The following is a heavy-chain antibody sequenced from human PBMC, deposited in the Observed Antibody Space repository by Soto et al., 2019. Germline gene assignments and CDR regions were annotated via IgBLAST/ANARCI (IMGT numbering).Heavy chain of an antibody. CDR1: GFTFRSYV. D-gene: IGHD3-16*01. V-gene: IGHV3-33*05. J-gene: IGHJ4*02. CDR3: ARWGTTGGLDV. CDR2: TSYDGSNN. Sequence: QVRLVESGGGVVQPGTSLRLSCVGSGFTFRSYVIHWVRQAPGKGLEWVALTSYDGSNNFYGDSVKGRFTISRDNSRNTVELQMDSLSLEDTALYYCARWGTTGGLDVWGQGTLVSVSS.